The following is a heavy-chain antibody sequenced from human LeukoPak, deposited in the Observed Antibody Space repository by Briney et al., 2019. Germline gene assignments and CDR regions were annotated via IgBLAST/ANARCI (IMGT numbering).Heavy chain of an antibody. CDR3: AKGAYYYYMDV. CDR2: ISGSGGST. J-gene: IGHJ6*03. V-gene: IGHV3-23*01. CDR1: GFTFSSYS. Sequence: GGSLRLSCAASGFTFSSYSMNWVRQAPGKGLEWVSAISGSGGSTLYADSVKGRFTISRDNSKNRLYLQMNSLRAEDTAVYYCAKGAYYYYMDVWGKGTTVTVSS.